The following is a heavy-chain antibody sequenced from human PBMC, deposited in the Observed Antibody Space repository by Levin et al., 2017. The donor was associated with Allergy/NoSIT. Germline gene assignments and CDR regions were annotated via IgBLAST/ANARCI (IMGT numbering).Heavy chain of an antibody. CDR2: IYHSGST. Sequence: SETLSLTCAVSGGSISSGGYSWSWIRQPPGKGLEWIGYIYHSGSTYYNPSLKSRVTISVDRSKNQFSLKLSSVTAADTAVYYCARGEKGYSYGYIDYWGQGTLVTVSS. V-gene: IGHV4-30-2*01. CDR1: GGSISSGGYS. J-gene: IGHJ4*02. D-gene: IGHD5-18*01. CDR3: ARGEKGYSYGYIDY.